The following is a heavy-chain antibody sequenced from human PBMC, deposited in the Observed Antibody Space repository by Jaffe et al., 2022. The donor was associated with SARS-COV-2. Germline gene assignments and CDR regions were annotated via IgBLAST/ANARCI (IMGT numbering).Heavy chain of an antibody. CDR1: GFTFDDYA. D-gene: IGHD4-17*01. Sequence: EVQLVESGGGLVQPGRSLRLSCAASGFTFDDYAMHWVRQAPGKGLEWVSGISWNSGSIGYADSVKGRFTISRDNAKNSLYLQMNSLRAEDTALYYCAKGPYGDYVRSWYFDLWGRGTLVTVSS. CDR3: AKGPYGDYVRSWYFDL. CDR2: ISWNSGSI. V-gene: IGHV3-9*01. J-gene: IGHJ2*01.